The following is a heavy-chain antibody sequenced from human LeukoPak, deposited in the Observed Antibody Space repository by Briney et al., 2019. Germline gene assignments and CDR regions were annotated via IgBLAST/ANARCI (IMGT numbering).Heavy chain of an antibody. V-gene: IGHV1-46*01. J-gene: IGHJ4*02. CDR2: INPSGGST. CDR1: GYTFTSYY. CDR3: ARDFDCSSTSCYDQGDY. Sequence: ASAKVSCKASGYTFTSYYMHWVRQAPGQGLEWMGIINPSGGSTSYAQKFQGRVTMTRDTSTSTVYMELSSLRSEDTAVYYCARDFDCSSTSCYDQGDYWGQGTLVTVSS. D-gene: IGHD2-2*01.